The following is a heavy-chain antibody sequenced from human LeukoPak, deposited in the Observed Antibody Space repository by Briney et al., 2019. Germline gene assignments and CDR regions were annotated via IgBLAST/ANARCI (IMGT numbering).Heavy chain of an antibody. CDR1: GDSISSSSFY. CDR2: VNHSGST. Sequence: SETLSLTCTVSGDSISSSSFYWSWIRQPPGKGLEWIGEVNHSGSTNYNPSLKSRVTISVDTSKNQFSLKLSSVTAADTAVYYCATSGGTLGPTNYFAYWGQGTLVTVSS. J-gene: IGHJ4*02. V-gene: IGHV4-39*07. D-gene: IGHD3-16*01. CDR3: ATSGGTLGPTNYFAY.